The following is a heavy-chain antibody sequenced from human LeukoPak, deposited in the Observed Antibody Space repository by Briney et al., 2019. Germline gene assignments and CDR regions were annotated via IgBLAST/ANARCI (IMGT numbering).Heavy chain of an antibody. CDR2: INPSGGST. CDR3: ARVAGNIVPGIAVAGSSRYFDY. J-gene: IGHJ4*02. Sequence: ASVKVSCKASGYTFTSYYMHWVRQAPGQGLEWMGIINPSGGSTSYAQKFQGRVTMTRDTSTSTVYMELSSLRSEDRAVYYCARVAGNIVPGIAVAGSSRYFDYWGQGTLVTVSS. D-gene: IGHD6-19*01. CDR1: GYTFTSYY. V-gene: IGHV1-46*01.